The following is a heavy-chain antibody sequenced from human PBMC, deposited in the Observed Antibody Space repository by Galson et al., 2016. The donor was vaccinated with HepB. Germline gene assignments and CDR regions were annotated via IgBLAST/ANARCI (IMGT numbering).Heavy chain of an antibody. CDR3: ARLGSGAYQRDFDY. D-gene: IGHD1-1*01. CDR1: GDSISRSTYY. V-gene: IGHV4-39*02. CDR2: FDYSGTTYHT. J-gene: IGHJ4*02. Sequence: SETLSLTCTVSGDSISRSTYYWGWVRQTPEKGLEWIGSFDYSGTTYHTYYNPSLRSRATISPDTSKNCISLNLNSVTAADTGGYYCARLGSGAYQRDFDYWGQGALVTVSA.